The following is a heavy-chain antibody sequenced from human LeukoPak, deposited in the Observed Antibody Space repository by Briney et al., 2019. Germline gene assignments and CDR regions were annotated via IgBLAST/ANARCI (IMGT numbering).Heavy chain of an antibody. CDR3: ARELSGTTSYYFDY. D-gene: IGHD1-7*01. CDR2: ISTSGNTR. Sequence: GGSLRLSCVASGFSFSSYVMNWVRQAPGKGLEWVSYISTSGNTRYYADSVKGRFTISRDNAKNSLYLQMNSLRVEDTAVYYCARELSGTTSYYFDYWGQGTLVTVSS. CDR1: GFSFSSYV. V-gene: IGHV3-48*03. J-gene: IGHJ4*02.